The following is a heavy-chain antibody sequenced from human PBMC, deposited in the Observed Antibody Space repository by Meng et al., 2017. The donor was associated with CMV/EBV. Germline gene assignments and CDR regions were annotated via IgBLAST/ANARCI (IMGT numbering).Heavy chain of an antibody. J-gene: IGHJ5*02. CDR1: GGSISSSTYY. CDR2: IYDSGST. CDR3: ARDSASVTTWDAQNNWFDP. V-gene: IGHV4-39*07. D-gene: IGHD4-17*01. Sequence: SETLSLTCSVPGGSISSSTYYWGWIRQPPGKGLEWIVSIYDSGSTYYNPSLKSRVTISVDTSKNQFSLKLSSVTAADTAVYYCARDSASVTTWDAQNNWFDPWGQGALVTVSS.